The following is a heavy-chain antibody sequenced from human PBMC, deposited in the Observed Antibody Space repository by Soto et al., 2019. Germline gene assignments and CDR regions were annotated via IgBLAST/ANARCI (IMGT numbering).Heavy chain of an antibody. CDR2: IYWDDDE. CDR1: GFSLSTSGVG. Sequence: QITLKESGPTLVKPTQTLTLTCTFSGFSLSTSGVGVAWIRQPPGKALEWLALIYWDDDERYNPSLKTRLTITKDTSKRQVVLKMTNLDPVATAAYFSAHSLHDSGAYDVAYFDYWGQGTLVTVSS. J-gene: IGHJ4*02. CDR3: AHSLHDSGAYDVAYFDY. D-gene: IGHD3-10*01. V-gene: IGHV2-5*02.